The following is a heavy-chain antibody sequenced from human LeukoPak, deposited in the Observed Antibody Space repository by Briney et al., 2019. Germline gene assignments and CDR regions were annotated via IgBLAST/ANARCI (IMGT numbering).Heavy chain of an antibody. CDR1: GGTFSSYA. CDR3: ARGTYSSSPFDY. V-gene: IGHV1-2*02. J-gene: IGHJ4*02. CDR2: INPNSGGT. Sequence: ASVKVSCKASGGTFSSYAISWVRQAPGQGLEWMGWINPNSGGTNYAQKFQGRVTMTRDTSISTAYMELSRLRSDDTAVYYCARGTYSSSPFDYWGQGTLVTVSS. D-gene: IGHD6-13*01.